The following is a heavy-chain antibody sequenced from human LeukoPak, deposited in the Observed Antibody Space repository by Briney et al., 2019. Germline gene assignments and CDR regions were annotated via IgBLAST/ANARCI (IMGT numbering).Heavy chain of an antibody. CDR3: ARGFPRDNYYDSSDYYYGPGWFDP. Sequence: SETLSLTCTVSGASISTIISYWGWIRQTPGKGLEWIGYIYYSGSTNYNPSLKSRVTISVDTSKNQFSLKLSSVTAADTAVYYCARGFPRDNYYDSSDYYYGPGWFDPWGQGTLVTVSS. D-gene: IGHD3-22*01. V-gene: IGHV4-61*05. J-gene: IGHJ5*02. CDR2: IYYSGST. CDR1: GASISTIISY.